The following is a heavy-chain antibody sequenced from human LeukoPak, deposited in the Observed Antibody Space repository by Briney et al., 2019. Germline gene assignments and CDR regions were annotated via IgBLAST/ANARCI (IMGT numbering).Heavy chain of an antibody. V-gene: IGHV4-61*02. Sequence: SQTLSLTCTVAGGSISSGSYYWSWIRQPAGKGLEWIGRIYTSGSTNYNPSLKSRVTISVDTSKNQFSLKLSSVTAADTAVYSCARGPALQLWFSWGQGTLVTVSS. D-gene: IGHD5-18*01. CDR3: ARGPALQLWFS. CDR2: IYTSGST. J-gene: IGHJ4*02. CDR1: GGSISSGSYY.